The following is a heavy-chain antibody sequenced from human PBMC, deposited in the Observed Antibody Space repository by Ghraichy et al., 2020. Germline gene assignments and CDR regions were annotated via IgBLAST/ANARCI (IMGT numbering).Heavy chain of an antibody. CDR3: ARGNRRADYFHYAFDI. CDR1: GLAFSNTV. CDR2: ISGSGGTT. V-gene: IGHV3-23*01. J-gene: IGHJ6*02. Sequence: GGSLRLSCAASGLAFSNTVVSWVRQAPGKGLEWVSGISGSGGTTYYADSVKGRLTVSRDNFKNTVYLQMNSLRAEDTAVYFCARGNRRADYFHYAFDIWGQGTTVTVSS.